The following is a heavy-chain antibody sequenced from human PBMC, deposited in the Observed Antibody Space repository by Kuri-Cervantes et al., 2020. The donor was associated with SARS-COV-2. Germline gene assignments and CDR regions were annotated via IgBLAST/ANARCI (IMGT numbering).Heavy chain of an antibody. CDR2: IYYSGST. CDR3: ARVGATNPVVHY. Sequence: SETLSLTCTVSGGSISSSSYYWGWIRQPPGKGLEWIGSIYYSGSTYYNPSLESRVTISVDTSKNQFSLKLSSVTAADTAVYYCARVGATNPVVHYWGQGTLVTVSS. V-gene: IGHV4-39*07. J-gene: IGHJ4*02. CDR1: GGSISSSSYY. D-gene: IGHD1-26*01.